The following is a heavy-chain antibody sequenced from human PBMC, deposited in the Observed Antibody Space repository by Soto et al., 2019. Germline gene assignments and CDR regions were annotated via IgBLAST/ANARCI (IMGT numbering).Heavy chain of an antibody. Sequence: KTSETLSLTCTVSGASISSSGYYWGWIRQPPGKGLEWIGSVYYSGTTYYNPSLKSRVTISVDTSKSQFSLKLNSVTAADTAVYYCARPYSSGWNPFDYWGQGTLVTVSS. D-gene: IGHD6-19*01. V-gene: IGHV4-39*01. CDR1: GASISSSGYY. CDR2: VYYSGTT. J-gene: IGHJ4*02. CDR3: ARPYSSGWNPFDY.